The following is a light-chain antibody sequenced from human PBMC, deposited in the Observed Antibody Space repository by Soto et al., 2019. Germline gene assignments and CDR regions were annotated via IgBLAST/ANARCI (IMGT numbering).Light chain of an antibody. Sequence: DIQMTQSPSSVSASVGDRVTITCRASQGISSWLVWYQQKPGKAPELLIYGASTLQSGVPSRFCGSGSGTDFTLTISSLQPEDFATYYCQQSYSTLTFGGGTKVDIK. CDR3: QQSYSTLT. CDR1: QGISSW. V-gene: IGKV1-12*01. J-gene: IGKJ4*01. CDR2: GAS.